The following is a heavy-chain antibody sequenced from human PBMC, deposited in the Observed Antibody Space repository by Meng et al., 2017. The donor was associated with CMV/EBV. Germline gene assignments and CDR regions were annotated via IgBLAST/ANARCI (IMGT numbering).Heavy chain of an antibody. CDR2: ISSSGSTI. J-gene: IGHJ5*02. D-gene: IGHD3-22*01. CDR1: GFTFSDYY. Sequence: GESLKISCAASGFTFSDYYMSWIRQAPGKGLEWVSYISSSGSTIYYADSVKGRFTISRDNAKNSLYLQMNSLRAEDTAVYYCVRDAKYYYDSSGYPSTGRGIDPWGQGTLVTVSS. CDR3: VRDAKYYYDSSGYPSTGRGIDP. V-gene: IGHV3-11*04.